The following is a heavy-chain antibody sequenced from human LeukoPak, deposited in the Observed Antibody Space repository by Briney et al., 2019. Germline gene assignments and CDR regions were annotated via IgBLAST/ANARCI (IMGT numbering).Heavy chain of an antibody. V-gene: IGHV3-21*01. D-gene: IGHD1-7*01. CDR1: GFTFGSYT. Sequence: GGSLRLSCAASGFTFGSYTMNWVRQAPGKGLEWVSSISSSTYIYYADSVKGRFTISRDNAKNSLYLQMNNLRAEDTAVYYCARDWWTGTTDYFDCWGQGTLVTVSS. J-gene: IGHJ4*02. CDR2: ISSSTYI. CDR3: ARDWWTGTTDYFDC.